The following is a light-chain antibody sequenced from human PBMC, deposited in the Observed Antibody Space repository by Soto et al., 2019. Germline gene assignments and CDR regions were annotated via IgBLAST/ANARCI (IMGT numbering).Light chain of an antibody. CDR3: QQRSNWPPIT. V-gene: IGKV3D-20*02. CDR1: QSVSSSY. CDR2: GAS. Sequence: EIVLTQSPGTLSLSPGERATLSCRASQSVSSSYLAWYQQKHGQAPRLLIYGASSRATGIPDRFSGSGSGTDFTLTISRLEPEDFAVYYCQQRSNWPPITFGQGTRLEIK. J-gene: IGKJ5*01.